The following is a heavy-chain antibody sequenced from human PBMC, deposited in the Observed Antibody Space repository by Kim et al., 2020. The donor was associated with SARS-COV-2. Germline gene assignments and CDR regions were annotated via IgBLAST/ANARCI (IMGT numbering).Heavy chain of an antibody. CDR1: GFTFNSYE. CDR3: ARLYSSSSGKGIDY. D-gene: IGHD6-6*01. V-gene: IGHV3-48*03. J-gene: IGHJ4*02. Sequence: GGSLRLSCAVSGFTFNSYEMNWVRQAPGKGLEWVSYISTGGSTIYYADSVKGRFTVSRDNAHNSVYLQMHSLRAEDTAVYYCARLYSSSSGKGIDYWGLGTWSPSPQ. CDR2: ISTGGSTI.